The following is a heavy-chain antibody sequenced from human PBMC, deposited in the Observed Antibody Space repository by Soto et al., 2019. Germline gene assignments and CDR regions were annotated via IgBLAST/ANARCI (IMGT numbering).Heavy chain of an antibody. CDR3: VRGGKYRLQETYYFDY. D-gene: IGHD4-4*01. CDR2: IDYYGNT. CDR1: GDSTSNSNYY. Sequence: QLQLQESGPGLVKPSETLSLSCSVSGDSTSNSNYYWGWIRQPPGRGLEWVGSIDYYGNTYYNPSVKSRVSMSVDTSKSHFSVRLTSVTAADTAVYYCVRGGKYRLQETYYFDYWGQGALVTVSS. V-gene: IGHV4-39*01. J-gene: IGHJ4*02.